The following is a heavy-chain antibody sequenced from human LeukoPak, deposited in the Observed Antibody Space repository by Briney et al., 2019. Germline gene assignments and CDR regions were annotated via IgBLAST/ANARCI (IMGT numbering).Heavy chain of an antibody. J-gene: IGHJ3*02. Sequence: GGSLRLSCAASGFTFSSYGMHWVRQAPGKGLEWVAFIRYDGSNKYYADSVKGRFTISRDNSKNTLYLQMNSLRAEDTAVYYCANYVGYCSSTSCRDDAFDIWGQGTMVTVSS. CDR1: GFTFSSYG. CDR2: IRYDGSNK. V-gene: IGHV3-30*02. CDR3: ANYVGYCSSTSCRDDAFDI. D-gene: IGHD2-2*03.